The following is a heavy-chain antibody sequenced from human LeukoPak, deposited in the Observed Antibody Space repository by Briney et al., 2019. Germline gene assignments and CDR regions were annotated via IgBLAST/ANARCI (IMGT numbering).Heavy chain of an antibody. CDR3: ARDPRIAPDMNFDY. CDR2: TYYRSKWFS. Sequence: SQTLSLTCAISGDSVSSKSATWNWIRQSPSGALEWLGRTYYRSKWFSHYAESVKGRITVNPDTAKNQFSLQLNSVTPEDTAVYYCARDPRIAPDMNFDYWGQGTLVTVSS. CDR1: GDSVSSKSAT. D-gene: IGHD6-13*01. V-gene: IGHV6-1*01. J-gene: IGHJ4*02.